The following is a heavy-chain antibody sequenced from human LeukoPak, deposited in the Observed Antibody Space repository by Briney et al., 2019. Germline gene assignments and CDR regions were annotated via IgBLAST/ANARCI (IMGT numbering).Heavy chain of an antibody. V-gene: IGHV1-18*01. D-gene: IGHD6-19*01. J-gene: IGHJ4*02. Sequence: ASVKVSCKASGYTFTNYGINWVRQAPGQGLEWMGWISTYNGNTNYARKLQGRVAMTTDTSTSTAYMELRSLRSDDTAVYYCARDRSGWREGDYWGQGTLVTVSS. CDR1: GYTFTNYG. CDR3: ARDRSGWREGDY. CDR2: ISTYNGNT.